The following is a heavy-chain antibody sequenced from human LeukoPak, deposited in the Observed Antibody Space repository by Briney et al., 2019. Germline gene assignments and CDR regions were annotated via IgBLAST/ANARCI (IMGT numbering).Heavy chain of an antibody. CDR1: GGTFSSYA. Sequence: SVKVSCKASGGTFSSYAISWVRQAPGQGLEWMGGIIPIFGTANYAQKFQGRVTITADESTSTAYMELSSLRSEDTAVYYCASLHCGGDCYNAPAEYFQHWGQGTLVTVSS. J-gene: IGHJ1*01. V-gene: IGHV1-69*13. D-gene: IGHD2-21*02. CDR2: IIPIFGTA. CDR3: ASLHCGGDCYNAPAEYFQH.